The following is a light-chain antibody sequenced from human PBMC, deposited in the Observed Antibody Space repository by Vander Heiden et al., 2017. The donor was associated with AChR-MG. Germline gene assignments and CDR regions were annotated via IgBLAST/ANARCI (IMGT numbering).Light chain of an antibody. CDR1: SSDVGGYNY. V-gene: IGLV2-11*01. CDR3: FSYAGSYTWV. J-gene: IGLJ3*02. CDR2: DVS. Sequence: QSALTQPRSVSGSPGQSVTISCTGTSSDVGGYNYVSWYQQHPGKAPEVTMYDVSKRPSGVPDRFSGSKSGNTASLTISGLQADDEADYYCFSYAGSYTWVFGGGTKLTVL.